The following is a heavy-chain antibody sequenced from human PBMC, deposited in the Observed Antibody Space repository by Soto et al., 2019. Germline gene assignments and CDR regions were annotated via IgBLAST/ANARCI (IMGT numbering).Heavy chain of an antibody. D-gene: IGHD2-8*01. Sequence: SVKVTCKASGYSFTDYHIHWVRQAPGQGLECLGRINPKSGGTSTAQKFQDWVTMTTDTSISTASMELTRLTSDDTAIYYCARGDSTDCSNGVCSFFYNHDMDVWGQGTTVTVS. J-gene: IGHJ6*02. CDR1: GYSFTDYH. CDR2: INPKSGGT. V-gene: IGHV1-2*04. CDR3: ARGDSTDCSNGVCSFFYNHDMDV.